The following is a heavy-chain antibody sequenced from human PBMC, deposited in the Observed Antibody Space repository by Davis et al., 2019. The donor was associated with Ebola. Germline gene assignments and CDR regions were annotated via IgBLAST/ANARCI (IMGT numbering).Heavy chain of an antibody. CDR2: INHSGST. Sequence: MPSETLSLTCAVYGGSFSGYYWSWIRQPPGKGLEWIGEINHSGSTNYNPSLKSRVTISVDTSKNQFSLKLSSVTAADTAVYYCARHFPSTLLPDYWGQGTLVTVSS. V-gene: IGHV4-34*01. J-gene: IGHJ4*02. CDR3: ARHFPSTLLPDY. D-gene: IGHD3-3*02. CDR1: GGSFSGYY.